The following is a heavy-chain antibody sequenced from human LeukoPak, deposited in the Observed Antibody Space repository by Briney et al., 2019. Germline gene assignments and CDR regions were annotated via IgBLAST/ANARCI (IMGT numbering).Heavy chain of an antibody. CDR2: ISYDGSNK. Sequence: GGSLRLSCAASGFTFSSYGMHWVRQAPGKGLEWVAVISYDGSNKYYADSVKGRFTISRDNSKNTLYLQMNSLRPDDTAVYYCAKDYDILTAYYRSLDYWGQGTLVTVSS. CDR1: GFTFSSYG. V-gene: IGHV3-30*18. D-gene: IGHD3-9*01. CDR3: AKDYDILTAYYRSLDY. J-gene: IGHJ4*02.